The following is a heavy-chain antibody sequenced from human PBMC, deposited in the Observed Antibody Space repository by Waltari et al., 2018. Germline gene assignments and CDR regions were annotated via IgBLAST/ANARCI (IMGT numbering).Heavy chain of an antibody. CDR2: IKSDEVET. CDR3: ASLDTAPSGLAF. D-gene: IGHD5-18*01. Sequence: EVQLVESGGGLVQPGGSLRLSCAASGLTFFRTSWMSWVRQAPGKGLGWLANIKSDEVETYYVDSVKGRFTISRDNARNSLYLQMNSLRDDDTAVYYCASLDTAPSGLAFWGQGTLVTVSS. CDR1: GLTFFRTSW. V-gene: IGHV3-7*01. J-gene: IGHJ4*02.